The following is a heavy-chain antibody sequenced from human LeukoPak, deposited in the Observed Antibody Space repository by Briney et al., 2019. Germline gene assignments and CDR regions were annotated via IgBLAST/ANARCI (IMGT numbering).Heavy chain of an antibody. J-gene: IGHJ4*02. CDR1: GGSISSYY. CDR2: IYYSGST. V-gene: IGHV4-59*12. Sequence: SETLSLTCTVSGGSISSYYWSWIRQPPGKGLEWIGYIYYSGSTNYNPSLKSRVTISVDTSKNQFSLKLSSVTAADTAVYYCARDGYSYGCGFDYWAREPWSPSPQ. CDR3: ARDGYSYGCGFDY. D-gene: IGHD5-18*01.